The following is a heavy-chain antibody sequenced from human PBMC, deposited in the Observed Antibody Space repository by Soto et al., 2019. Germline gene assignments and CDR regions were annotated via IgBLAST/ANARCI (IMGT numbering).Heavy chain of an antibody. CDR1: GSTFTSNG. CDR3: ERGGDIVVVVAHPGEESYFDY. J-gene: IGHJ4*02. D-gene: IGHD2-15*01. V-gene: IGHV1-18*01. Sequence: QVQLVQSGAEVKKPGASVKLSCKAPGSTFTSNGIVWVRHAPGQGLAWMGWLSAYNGNTNYAQKLQGRVTMTTDTSTITAYRELRSRRSDDTAVYYCERGGDIVVVVAHPGEESYFDYWCQGTLVTASS. CDR2: LSAYNGNT.